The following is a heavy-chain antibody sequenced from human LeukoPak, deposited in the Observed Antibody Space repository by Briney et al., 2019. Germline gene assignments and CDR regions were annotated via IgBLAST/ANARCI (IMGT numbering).Heavy chain of an antibody. V-gene: IGHV4-39*01. Sequence: SETPSLTCTVSGGSISSSSYYWGWIRQPPGKGLEWIGSIYYSGSTYYNPSLKSRVTISVDTSKNQFSLKLSSVTAADTAVYYCASGIAARLGPWGQGTLVTVSS. D-gene: IGHD6-6*01. J-gene: IGHJ5*02. CDR1: GGSISSSSYY. CDR3: ASGIAARLGP. CDR2: IYYSGST.